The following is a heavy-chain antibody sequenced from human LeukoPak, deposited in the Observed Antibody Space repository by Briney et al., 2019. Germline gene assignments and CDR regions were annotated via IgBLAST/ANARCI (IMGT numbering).Heavy chain of an antibody. CDR3: ARAWASDLPPRAFDI. Sequence: GASVKVSCKASGYTFTGYYIHWVRQAPGQGLEWMGWINPNSGGTNYAQKFQGRVTMTRDTSQAYMELSRLRSDDTAVYYCARAWASDLPPRAFDIWGQGTMVTVSS. CDR2: INPNSGGT. J-gene: IGHJ3*02. CDR1: GYTFTGYY. D-gene: IGHD1-14*01. V-gene: IGHV1-2*02.